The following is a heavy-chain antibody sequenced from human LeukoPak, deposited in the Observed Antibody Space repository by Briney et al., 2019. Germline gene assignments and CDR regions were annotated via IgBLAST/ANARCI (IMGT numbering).Heavy chain of an antibody. CDR1: GGSMTSNNYY. D-gene: IGHD4-11*01. J-gene: IGHJ6*02. CDR3: ARLAVTTNGMDV. V-gene: IGHV4-39*01. Sequence: PSETLSLTCTVSGGSMTSNNYYWGWIRQPPGKGLEWIGNIHYSGSTYYSPSLKNRVTISVDTSKNQFSLRLKSVTAADTAVYYCARLAVTTNGMDVWGQGTTVTVSS. CDR2: IHYSGST.